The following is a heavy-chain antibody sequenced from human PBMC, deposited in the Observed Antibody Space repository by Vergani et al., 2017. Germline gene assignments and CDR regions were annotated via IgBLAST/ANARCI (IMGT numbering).Heavy chain of an antibody. Sequence: QLQLQESGSGLVKPSQTLSLTCAVSGGSISSGGYSWSWIRQPPGKGLEWIGYIYHSGSTYYNPSLKSRVTISVDTSKNQFSLKLSSVTAADTAVYYCASRRVAVGATDYWGQGTLVTVSS. CDR1: GGSISSGGYS. CDR3: ASRRVAVGATDY. J-gene: IGHJ4*02. CDR2: IYHSGST. V-gene: IGHV4-30-2*01. D-gene: IGHD1-26*01.